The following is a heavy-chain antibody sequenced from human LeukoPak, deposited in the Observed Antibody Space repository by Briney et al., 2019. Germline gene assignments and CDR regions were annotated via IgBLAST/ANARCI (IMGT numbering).Heavy chain of an antibody. D-gene: IGHD3-10*01. Sequence: SETLSLTCTVSGGSISSSSYYWGWIRQPPGKGLEWIGYIYYSGSTNYNPSLKSRVTISVDTSKNQFSLKLSSVTAADTAVYYCARVCLINYGRPCNDYWGQGTLVTVSS. CDR3: ARVCLINYGRPCNDY. CDR1: GGSISSSSYY. J-gene: IGHJ4*02. V-gene: IGHV4-61*05. CDR2: IYYSGST.